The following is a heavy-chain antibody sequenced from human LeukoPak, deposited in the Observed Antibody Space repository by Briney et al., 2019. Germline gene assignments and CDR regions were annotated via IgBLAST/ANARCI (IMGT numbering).Heavy chain of an antibody. V-gene: IGHV1-46*01. CDR2: INPSGGST. CDR1: GYTFTSYY. CDR3: AREGCSGGSCYRNWFDP. D-gene: IGHD2-15*01. J-gene: IGHJ5*02. Sequence: ASVKVSCKASGYTFTSYYMHWVRQAPGQGLEWMGIINPSGGSTSYAQKFQGRVTMTRDTSTSTVYMELSSLRSEDTAVYYRAREGCSGGSCYRNWFDPWGQGTLVTVSS.